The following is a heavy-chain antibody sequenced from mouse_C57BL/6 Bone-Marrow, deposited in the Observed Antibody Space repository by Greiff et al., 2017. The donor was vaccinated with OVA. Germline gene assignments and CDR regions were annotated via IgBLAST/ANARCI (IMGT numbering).Heavy chain of an antibody. Sequence: VQLKESGPELVKPGASVKMSCKASGYTFTDYYMHWVKQSHGKSLEWIGYINPNNGGTSYNQKFKGKATLTVNKSSSTAYMELRSLTSEASAVFNLASGRLTMFGYWGQGTTLTVSS. D-gene: IGHD3-2*02. V-gene: IGHV1-22*01. CDR2: INPNNGGT. CDR1: GYTFTDYY. J-gene: IGHJ2*01. CDR3: ASGRLTMFGY.